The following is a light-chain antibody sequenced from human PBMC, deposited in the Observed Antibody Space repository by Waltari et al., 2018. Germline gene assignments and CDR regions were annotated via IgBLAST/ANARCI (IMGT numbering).Light chain of an antibody. V-gene: IGLV4-69*01. J-gene: IGLJ3*02. CDR1: SGPSSYA. CDR3: QTWGTGIQV. Sequence: QLVLTQSPSASASLGASVKLTCTLSSGPSSYATARHQPQPEKGPRYLMNLNSDGSHNKGDGIPDRFSGSSSGAERYLTISSLQSEDEADYYCQTWGTGIQVFGGGTKLTVL. CDR2: LNSDGSH.